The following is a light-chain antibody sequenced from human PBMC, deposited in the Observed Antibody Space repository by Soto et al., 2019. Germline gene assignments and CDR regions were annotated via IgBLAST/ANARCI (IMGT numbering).Light chain of an antibody. V-gene: IGKV1-27*01. Sequence: DIQMTQSPTSLSASVGDRVTITCRASQGIRNFVAWYQQKPGKAPKLLIYAASTLQSGVPSRFSGSGSGTDFPPTLNRLQPEDVATYSCQKYSSVPVFGPGTKVEIK. CDR2: AAS. J-gene: IGKJ3*01. CDR1: QGIRNF. CDR3: QKYSSVPV.